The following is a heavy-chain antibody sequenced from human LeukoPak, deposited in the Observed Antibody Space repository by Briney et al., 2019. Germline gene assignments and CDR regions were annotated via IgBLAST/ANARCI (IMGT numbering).Heavy chain of an antibody. D-gene: IGHD6-19*01. V-gene: IGHV4-39*07. Sequence: PSETLSLTCTVSGGSISSSSYYWGWIRQPPGKGLEWIGSIYFSGSTYYNPSLKSRVTISVDTSKNQFSLKLSSVTAADTAVYYCAEQWLVLKYFDYWGQGTLVTVSS. J-gene: IGHJ4*02. CDR2: IYFSGST. CDR1: GGSISSSSYY. CDR3: AEQWLVLKYFDY.